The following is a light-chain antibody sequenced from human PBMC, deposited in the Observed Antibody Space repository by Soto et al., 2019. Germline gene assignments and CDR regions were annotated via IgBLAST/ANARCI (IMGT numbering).Light chain of an antibody. CDR1: SNYNL. Sequence: QSVLTQPASVSGSPGESITICCTGTSNYNLVSWYQQHPGKAPKLVIYEVSERPSGVSNRFSGSKSGNTASLTISGLQAEDEADYYCCSYPGSSILYVFGTGTKVTVL. J-gene: IGLJ1*01. V-gene: IGLV2-23*02. CDR3: CSYPGSSILYV. CDR2: EVS.